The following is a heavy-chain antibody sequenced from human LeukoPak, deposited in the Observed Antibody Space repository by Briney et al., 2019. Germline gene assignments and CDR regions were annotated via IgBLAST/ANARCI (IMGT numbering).Heavy chain of an antibody. D-gene: IGHD6-13*01. V-gene: IGHV4-59*01. CDR1: GGSISSYY. Sequence: PSETLSLTCTVSGGSISSYYWSWIRQPPGKGLEWIGYIYYSGTTNYNPSLKSRVTISVDTSKNQFSLKLSSVTAADTAVYYCARGVYIAAAQFAYWGQGTLVTVSS. CDR2: IYYSGTT. CDR3: ARGVYIAAAQFAY. J-gene: IGHJ4*02.